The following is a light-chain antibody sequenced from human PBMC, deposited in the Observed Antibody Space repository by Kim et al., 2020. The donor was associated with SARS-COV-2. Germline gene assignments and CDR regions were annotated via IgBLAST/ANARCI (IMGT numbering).Light chain of an antibody. CDR1: QSVSSN. CDR2: GAS. V-gene: IGKV3-15*01. J-gene: IGKJ1*01. Sequence: SPGERATLSCRASQSVSSNLAWYQQKPGQAPMLLIYGASTRATGIPARFSGSGSGTEFTLTISSLQSEDFAVYYCQQYNNWPHRTFGQGTKVDIK. CDR3: QQYNNWPHRT.